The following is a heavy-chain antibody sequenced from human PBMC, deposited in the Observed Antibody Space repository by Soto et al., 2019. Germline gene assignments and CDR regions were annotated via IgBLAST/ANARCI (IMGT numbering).Heavy chain of an antibody. CDR3: ARDHNRYGFDY. Sequence: EVQLVESGGGLIQPGGSLKLSCAASGFTVSSNYMSGVRQAPGKGLEWVAAIYSGGSTYYADSVKGRFTISRDNSKNTVYLQMTSLRAEDTAVYYCARDHNRYGFDYWGQGTLVTFSS. CDR1: GFTVSSNY. J-gene: IGHJ4*02. CDR2: IYSGGST. D-gene: IGHD1-1*01. V-gene: IGHV3-53*01.